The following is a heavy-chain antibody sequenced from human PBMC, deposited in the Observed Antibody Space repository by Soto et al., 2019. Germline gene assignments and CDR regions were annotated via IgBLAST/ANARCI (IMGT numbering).Heavy chain of an antibody. CDR3: ARDTNIAVAGGDY. Sequence: GGSLRLSCAASGFTVSSYAMHWVRQAPGKGLEWVAVISYDGSNKYYADSVKGRFTISRDNSKNTLYLQMNSLRAEDTAVYYCARDTNIAVAGGDYWGQGTLVTVSS. D-gene: IGHD6-19*01. J-gene: IGHJ4*02. CDR1: GFTVSSYA. CDR2: ISYDGSNK. V-gene: IGHV3-30-3*01.